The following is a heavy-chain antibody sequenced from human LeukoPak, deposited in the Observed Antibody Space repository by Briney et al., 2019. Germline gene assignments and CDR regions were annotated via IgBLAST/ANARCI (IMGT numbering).Heavy chain of an antibody. Sequence: ASVKVSCKVSGYILTELSMHWVRQAPGKGLEWMGGFDPEDGETIYAQKFQGRVTMTEDTSTDTAYMELSSLRSEDTAVYYCATAWGIAARPDYFDHWGQGTLVTVSS. CDR3: ATAWGIAARPDYFDH. D-gene: IGHD6-6*01. CDR1: GYILTELS. J-gene: IGHJ4*02. V-gene: IGHV1-24*01. CDR2: FDPEDGET.